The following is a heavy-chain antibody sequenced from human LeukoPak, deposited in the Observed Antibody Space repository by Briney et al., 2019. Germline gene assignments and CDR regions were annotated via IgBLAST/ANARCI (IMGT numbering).Heavy chain of an antibody. V-gene: IGHV3-7*01. CDR3: ARDPYNWNDFAFDI. CDR1: GFTFSNFW. D-gene: IGHD1-1*01. J-gene: IGHJ3*02. CDR2: IKPDASEK. Sequence: SGGSLRLSCAASGFTFSNFWMTWVRQTPGKGLEWVANIKPDASEKYYVDSVKGRFTISRDNAQNSFYLQMNSLRAEDTAVYYCARDPYNWNDFAFDIWGQGTMVTVSS.